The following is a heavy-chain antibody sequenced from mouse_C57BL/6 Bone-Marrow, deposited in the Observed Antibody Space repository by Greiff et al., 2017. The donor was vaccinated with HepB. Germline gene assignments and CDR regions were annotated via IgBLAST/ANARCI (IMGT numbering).Heavy chain of an antibody. CDR2: IDPENGDT. CDR3: TTGFYGSSYGNYAMDY. D-gene: IGHD1-1*01. CDR1: GFNIKDDY. J-gene: IGHJ4*01. V-gene: IGHV14-4*01. Sequence: EVQLQQSGAELVRPGASVKLSCTASGFNIKDDYMHWVKQRPEQGLEWIGWIDPENGDTEYASKFQGKATITADTSSNTAYLQLSSLTSEDTAVYYCTTGFYGSSYGNYAMDYWGQGTSVTVSS.